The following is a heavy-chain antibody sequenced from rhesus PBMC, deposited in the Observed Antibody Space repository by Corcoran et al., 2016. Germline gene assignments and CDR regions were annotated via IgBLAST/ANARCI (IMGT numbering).Heavy chain of an antibody. D-gene: IGHD2-2*01. CDR3: ARGRGYCTSTTCP. Sequence: QLQLQESGPGLVKPSETLSVTCAVSGGSISSSYWSWIRQAPGKGLEWIGYIHGSVIRPNNNPPLKLRVTLSVDSSKIQLSLKWSSVTTADTALYYCARGRGYCTSTTCPCGQGVLVTVSS. CDR2: IHGSVIRP. J-gene: IGHJ4*01. V-gene: IGHV4-169*01. CDR1: GGSISSSY.